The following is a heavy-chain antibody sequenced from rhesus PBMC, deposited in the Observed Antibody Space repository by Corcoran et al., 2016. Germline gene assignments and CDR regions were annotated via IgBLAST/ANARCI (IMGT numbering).Heavy chain of an antibody. D-gene: IGHD5-36*02. CDR3: ARRLATVTLSYFDY. V-gene: IGHV4S7*01. J-gene: IGHJ4*01. CDR1: GGSISSSNW. Sequence: QVKLQQWGEGLVKPSETLSLTCAVSGGSISSSNWWSWIRQSPGKGLGWIGYIYGGTGNTSYHPSLKSRVTISTDTSKNQFSLKLSSVTAADTAVYYCARRLATVTLSYFDYWGQGVLVTVSS. CDR2: IYGGTGNT.